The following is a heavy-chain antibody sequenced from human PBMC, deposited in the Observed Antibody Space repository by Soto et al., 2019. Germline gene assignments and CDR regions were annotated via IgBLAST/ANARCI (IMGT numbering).Heavy chain of an antibody. CDR2: ISAYNGNT. J-gene: IGHJ6*02. V-gene: IGHV1-18*01. CDR3: ASSGAAVAPDSPPPAADPQYGMDV. D-gene: IGHD6-19*01. Sequence: QVQLVQSGAEVKKPGASVKVSCKASGYTFTSYGISWVRQAPGQGLEWMGWISAYNGNTNYAQKLQGRVTMTTDTTTSTAYMELRSLRSDDTAVYYCASSGAAVAPDSPPPAADPQYGMDVWGQGTTVTVSS. CDR1: GYTFTSYG.